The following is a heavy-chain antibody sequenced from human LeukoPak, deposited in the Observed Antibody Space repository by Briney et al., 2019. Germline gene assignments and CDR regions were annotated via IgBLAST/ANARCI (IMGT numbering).Heavy chain of an antibody. V-gene: IGHV3-33*01. CDR3: ARMFSYGSGSYNYYYYGMDV. J-gene: IGHJ6*02. D-gene: IGHD3-10*01. CDR2: IWYDGSNK. Sequence: GGSLRLSCAAAGFTFSSYGMHWVRRAAGEGREGVAVIWYDGSNKYYADSVKGRFTISRDNSKNTLYLQMNSLRAEDTAVYYCARMFSYGSGSYNYYYYGMDVWGPGTTVTVSS. CDR1: GFTFSSYG.